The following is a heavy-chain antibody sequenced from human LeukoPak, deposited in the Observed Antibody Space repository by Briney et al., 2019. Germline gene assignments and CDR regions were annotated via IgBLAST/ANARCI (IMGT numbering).Heavy chain of an antibody. J-gene: IGHJ4*02. Sequence: GGSLRLSCAAFGFTFSSYAMSWVRQAPGKGLEWVSAISGSGVTTYHADSVKGRFTISRDNSKNTLYLQMNSLRAEDTAIYYCAKEDGGSGWYGGFDYWGQGTLVTVSS. CDR2: ISGSGVTT. CDR1: GFTFSSYA. CDR3: AKEDGGSGWYGGFDY. D-gene: IGHD6-19*01. V-gene: IGHV3-23*01.